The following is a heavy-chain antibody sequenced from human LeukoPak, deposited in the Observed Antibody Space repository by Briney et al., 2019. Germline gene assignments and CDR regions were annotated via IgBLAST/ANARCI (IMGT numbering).Heavy chain of an antibody. CDR1: GYTFTGYY. J-gene: IGHJ3*02. CDR3: ARAPYYYGSGSLRPNDAFDI. Sequence: ASVKVSCKASGYTFTGYYMHWVRQAPGQGLEWMGWINPNSGGTNYAQKFQGRVTMTRDTSISTAYMELSRLRSDDTAVYYCARAPYYYGSGSLRPNDAFDIWGQGTTVTVPS. V-gene: IGHV1-2*02. CDR2: INPNSGGT. D-gene: IGHD3-10*01.